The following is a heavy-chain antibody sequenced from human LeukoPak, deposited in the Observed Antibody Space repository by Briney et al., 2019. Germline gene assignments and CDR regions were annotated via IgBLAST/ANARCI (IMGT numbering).Heavy chain of an antibody. CDR3: ARADCSSSTCYLRRSWFDP. CDR2: ISTSSRHI. V-gene: IGHV3-21*01. Sequence: AGGSLRLFCAASGFALSNYDMNWVRQAPGKGLEWVSSISTSSRHIYYKDSVRGRFTISRDDAKNSLYLEMNSLRAEDTAVYYCARADCSSSTCYLRRSWFDPWGQGTLVTVSS. J-gene: IGHJ5*02. D-gene: IGHD2-2*01. CDR1: GFALSNYD.